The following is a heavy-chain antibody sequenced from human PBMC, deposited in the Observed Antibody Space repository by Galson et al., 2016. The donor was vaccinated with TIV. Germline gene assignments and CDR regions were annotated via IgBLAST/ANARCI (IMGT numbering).Heavy chain of an antibody. CDR2: IIPLFGEA. D-gene: IGHD5-18*01. Sequence: SVKVSCKASGGTFSSFVVTWVRQAPGQGLEWMGGIIPLFGEAHYAQKFQGRVTISADESTSTVYMELRSLRSGDTAVYYCAKCRNTAVDTYYYYYGLDVWGQGTTVTVSS. CDR1: GGTFSSFV. V-gene: IGHV1-69*13. J-gene: IGHJ6*02. CDR3: AKCRNTAVDTYYYYYGLDV.